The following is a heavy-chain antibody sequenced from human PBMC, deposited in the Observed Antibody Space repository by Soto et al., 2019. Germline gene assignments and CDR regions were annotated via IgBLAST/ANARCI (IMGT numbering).Heavy chain of an antibody. CDR1: GGSISSSNW. D-gene: IGHD3-22*01. Sequence: QVQLQESGPGLVKPSGTLSLTCAVSGGSISSSNWWSWVRQPPGKGLEWIGEIYHSGSTNYNPSLKSRDTISVDKSKNPFSLKLSSVNAADTAVYYCASRSRTYYYDRSGYSPFDYWGQGTLVTVSS. J-gene: IGHJ4*02. CDR3: ASRSRTYYYDRSGYSPFDY. CDR2: IYHSGST. V-gene: IGHV4-4*02.